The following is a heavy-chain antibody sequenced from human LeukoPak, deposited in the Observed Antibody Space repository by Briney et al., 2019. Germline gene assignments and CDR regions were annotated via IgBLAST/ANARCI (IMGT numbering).Heavy chain of an antibody. J-gene: IGHJ6*03. Sequence: SETLSLTCTVSGGSINTNSYYWGWIRQPPGKGLERIGSVHYSGSAFYNPSLKSRVTISVDTSKDQFSLKLSSVTAADTAVYYCARRASYDFWSGYPIRYYYYMDVWGKGTTVTVSS. CDR2: VHYSGSA. V-gene: IGHV4-39*01. CDR1: GGSINTNSYY. D-gene: IGHD3-3*01. CDR3: ARRASYDFWSGYPIRYYYYMDV.